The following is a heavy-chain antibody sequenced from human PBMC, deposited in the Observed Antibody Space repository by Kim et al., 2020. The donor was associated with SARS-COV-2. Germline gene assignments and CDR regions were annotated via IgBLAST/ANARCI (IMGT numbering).Heavy chain of an antibody. CDR3: ARGGYCCGGSCYRRNNWFDP. CDR1: GYSFTSYW. V-gene: IGHV5-51*01. CDR2: IYPGDSDT. J-gene: IGHJ5*02. D-gene: IGHD2-15*01. Sequence: GESLKISCKGSGYSFTSYWIGWVRQMPGKGLEWMGIIYPGDSDTRYSPSFQGQVTISADKSISTAYLQWSSLKASDTAMYYCARGGYCCGGSCYRRNNWFDPWGQGTLVTVSS.